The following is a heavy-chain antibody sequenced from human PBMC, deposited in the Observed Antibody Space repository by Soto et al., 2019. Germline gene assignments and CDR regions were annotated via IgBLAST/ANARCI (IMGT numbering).Heavy chain of an antibody. CDR3: ASGSSSWYDYYYYGMDV. D-gene: IGHD6-13*01. J-gene: IGHJ6*02. CDR1: GFTFSSYA. Sequence: QVQLVESGGGVVQPGRSLRLSCAASGFTFSSYAMHWVRQAPGKGLEWVAVISYDGSNKYYADSVKGRFTISRDNSKNTLYLQMNSLRAGDTAVYYCASGSSSWYDYYYYGMDVWGQGTTVTVSS. CDR2: ISYDGSNK. V-gene: IGHV3-30-3*01.